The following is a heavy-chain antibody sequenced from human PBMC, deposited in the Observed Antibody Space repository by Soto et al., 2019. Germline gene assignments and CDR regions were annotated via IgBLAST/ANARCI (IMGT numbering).Heavy chain of an antibody. J-gene: IGHJ4*02. CDR2: IKNKANSYTT. Sequence: EVQLVESGGGLVQPEGSLRLSCAASGFTFSDHYMDWVRQAPGKGLEWVGRIKNKANSYTTEYAAPVKGRFIISRDDSKNSCFRQMNGLKTDDTAVYSCTRVGLGSSRSSDYWGREFWSPSPQ. CDR3: TRVGLGSSRSSDY. V-gene: IGHV3-72*01. D-gene: IGHD6-19*01. CDR1: GFTFSDHY.